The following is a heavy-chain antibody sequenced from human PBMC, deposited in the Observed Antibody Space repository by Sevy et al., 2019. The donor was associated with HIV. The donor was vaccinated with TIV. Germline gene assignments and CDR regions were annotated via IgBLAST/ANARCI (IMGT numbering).Heavy chain of an antibody. J-gene: IGHJ3*02. D-gene: IGHD1-20*01. CDR1: GFTVSSNY. Sequence: GGSLRLSCAASGFTVSSNYMSWVRQAPGKGLEWVSVIYSGGSTYYADSVKGRFTISRDNSKNTLQLQMNSLRAEDTAVYYCASITGTTGDAFDIWGQGTMVTVSS. V-gene: IGHV3-53*01. CDR3: ASITGTTGDAFDI. CDR2: IYSGGST.